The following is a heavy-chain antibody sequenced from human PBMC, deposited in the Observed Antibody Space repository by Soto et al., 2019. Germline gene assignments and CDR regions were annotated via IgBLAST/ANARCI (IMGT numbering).Heavy chain of an antibody. D-gene: IGHD3-22*01. CDR1: VYTFTSYD. Sequence: XSVKVSCKASVYTFTSYDINWVRQATGQGLEWMGWMNPNSGNTGYAQKFQGRVTMTRNTSISTAYMELSSLRSEDTAVYYCARGYYYDSSGYYSNWGQGTLVTVSS. CDR2: MNPNSGNT. J-gene: IGHJ4*02. CDR3: ARGYYYDSSGYYSN. V-gene: IGHV1-8*01.